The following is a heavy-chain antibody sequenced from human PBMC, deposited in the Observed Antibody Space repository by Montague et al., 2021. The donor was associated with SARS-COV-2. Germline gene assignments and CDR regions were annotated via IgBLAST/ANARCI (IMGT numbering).Heavy chain of an antibody. CDR3: ASLRGSAEILTAFQGVSYFYGMDV. J-gene: IGHJ6*02. CDR1: GGSVSSGSFY. Sequence: SEILSLTCTVSGGSVSSGSFYWSWIRQPPGKGLELIGYIYYTGSSNYNPSLKSRVTISVDTSKNQFSLKLSSVTAADTAVYYCASLRGSAEILTAFQGVSYFYGMDVWGQGTTVTVSS. D-gene: IGHD3-9*01. CDR2: IYYTGSS. V-gene: IGHV4-61*01.